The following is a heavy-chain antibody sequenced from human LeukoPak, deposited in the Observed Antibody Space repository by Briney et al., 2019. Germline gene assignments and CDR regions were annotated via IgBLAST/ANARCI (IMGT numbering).Heavy chain of an antibody. D-gene: IGHD2-2*01. Sequence: ASVKVSCKASGYTFTSYGISWVRQAPGQGLEWMGWINPNSGGTYYTQKFQGRVTMTRDTSISTAYMELSRLRSDDTAVYYCVRDRTKYCSSTSCPLDYWGQGTLVTVSS. V-gene: IGHV1-2*02. CDR1: GYTFTSYG. CDR3: VRDRTKYCSSTSCPLDY. J-gene: IGHJ4*02. CDR2: INPNSGGT.